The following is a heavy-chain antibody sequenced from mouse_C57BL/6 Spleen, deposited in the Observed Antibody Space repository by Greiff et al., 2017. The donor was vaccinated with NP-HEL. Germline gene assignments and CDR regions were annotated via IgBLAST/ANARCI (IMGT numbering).Heavy chain of an antibody. V-gene: IGHV5-17*01. Sequence: EVNLVESGGGLVKPGGSLKLSCAASGFTFSDYGMHWVRQAPEKGLEWVAYISSGSSTIYYADTVKGRFTISRDNAKNTLFLQMTSLRSEDTAMYYCARHGSSYFDYWGQGTTLTVSS. J-gene: IGHJ2*01. CDR2: ISSGSSTI. D-gene: IGHD1-1*01. CDR1: GFTFSDYG. CDR3: ARHGSSYFDY.